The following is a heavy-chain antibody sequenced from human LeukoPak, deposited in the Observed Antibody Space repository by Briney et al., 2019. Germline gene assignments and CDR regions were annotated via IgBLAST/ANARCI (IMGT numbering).Heavy chain of an antibody. CDR3: ARDRYYDSSGYYPRFDY. CDR2: TYYRSKWYN. J-gene: IGHJ4*02. Sequence: SQTLSLTCAISGDSVSSNSAAWNWIRQSPSRGLEWLGRTYYRSKWYNDYAVSVKSRITINPDTSKNQLSLQLNSVTPEDTAVYYCARDRYYDSSGYYPRFDYWGQGTLVTVSS. D-gene: IGHD3-22*01. CDR1: GDSVSSNSAA. V-gene: IGHV6-1*01.